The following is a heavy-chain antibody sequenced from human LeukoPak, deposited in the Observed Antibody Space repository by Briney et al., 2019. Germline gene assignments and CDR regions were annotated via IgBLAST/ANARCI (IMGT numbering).Heavy chain of an antibody. J-gene: IGHJ4*02. CDR1: GDSISSSGYY. Sequence: KSSETLSLTCSVSGDSISSSGYYWGWIRQPPGKGLEWIGEIYHGGNINYNPSLKSRVTISTDKSKNQFSLKLSSVTAADTAVYYCASHRSWYLFDYWGQGTLVTVSS. V-gene: IGHV4-61*05. CDR2: IYHGGNI. D-gene: IGHD1-14*01. CDR3: ASHRSWYLFDY.